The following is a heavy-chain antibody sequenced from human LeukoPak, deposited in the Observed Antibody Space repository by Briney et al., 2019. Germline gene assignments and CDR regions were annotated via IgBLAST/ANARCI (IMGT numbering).Heavy chain of an antibody. D-gene: IGHD3-3*01. CDR3: ARDPKTYYDFWSGYFVSYYYGMDV. CDR1: GYTFTGYY. Sequence: ASVKVSCKASGYTFTGYYMHWVRQAPGQGLEWMGWINPNSGGTNYAQKFQGRVTMTRDTSISTAYMELSRLRSDDTAVYYCARDPKTYYDFWSGYFVSYYYGMDVWGQGTTVTVSS. J-gene: IGHJ6*02. CDR2: INPNSGGT. V-gene: IGHV1-2*02.